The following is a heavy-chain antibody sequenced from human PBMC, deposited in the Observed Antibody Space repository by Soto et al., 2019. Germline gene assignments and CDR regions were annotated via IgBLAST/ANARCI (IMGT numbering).Heavy chain of an antibody. CDR2: ISGSGSST. V-gene: IGHV3-23*01. D-gene: IGHD1-26*01. Sequence: GGSLRLSCAASGFTFSRYAMSWVRQAPGKGLEWVSAISGSGSSTYYADSVKGRFTISRENSKNTLYLQMNSLRAEDTAVYYCAKDWVKWEPGRDAFDIWGQGTMVTVSS. CDR3: AKDWVKWEPGRDAFDI. J-gene: IGHJ3*02. CDR1: GFTFSRYA.